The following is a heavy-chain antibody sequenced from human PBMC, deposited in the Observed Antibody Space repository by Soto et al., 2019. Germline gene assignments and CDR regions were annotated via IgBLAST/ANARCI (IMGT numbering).Heavy chain of an antibody. V-gene: IGHV4-31*03. CDR1: GASISSGRSY. D-gene: IGHD5-12*01. CDR3: ARDNGYGHFDS. Sequence: SLTCPVSGASISSGRSYWSWIRQHPGKGLEWIGHMFYCGSTYYHPSLKSRVNISADTSKNQFSLRLTSVTPADTAVYYCARDNGYGHFDSWGQGTLVTVSS. J-gene: IGHJ4*02. CDR2: MFYCGST.